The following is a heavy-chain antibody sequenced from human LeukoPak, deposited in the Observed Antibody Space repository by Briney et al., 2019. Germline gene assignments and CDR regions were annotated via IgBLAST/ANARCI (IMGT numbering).Heavy chain of an antibody. CDR3: ARSYGGHSVCDAFDI. CDR1: GDSLSRSLYY. Sequence: SETLSLTCTVSGDSLSRSLYYWGWIRQPPGEGLEWIGTIYYSGSTYYNPSLKSRVTISVDTSKNQFSLKLTSVTAADTAVYYCARSYGGHSVCDAFDIWGQGTMVTVSS. D-gene: IGHD4-23*01. V-gene: IGHV4-39*01. CDR2: IYYSGST. J-gene: IGHJ3*02.